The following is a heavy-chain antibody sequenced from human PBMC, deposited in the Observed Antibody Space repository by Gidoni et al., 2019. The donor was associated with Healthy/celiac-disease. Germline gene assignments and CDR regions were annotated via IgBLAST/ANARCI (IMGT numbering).Heavy chain of an antibody. Sequence: QVQLVESGGGVVQPGRSLRLSCAASGFTFSSYGMHWVRQAPGKGLEWVAVIWYDGSNKYYADSVKGRFTISRDNSKNTLYLQMNSLRAEDTAVYYCARDQDSSGWYEDYGMDVWGQGTTVTVSS. CDR2: IWYDGSNK. J-gene: IGHJ6*02. CDR1: GFTFSSYG. V-gene: IGHV3-33*01. D-gene: IGHD6-19*01. CDR3: ARDQDSSGWYEDYGMDV.